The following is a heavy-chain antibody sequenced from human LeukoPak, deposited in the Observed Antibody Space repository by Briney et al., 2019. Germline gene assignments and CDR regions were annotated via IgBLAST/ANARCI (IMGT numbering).Heavy chain of an antibody. J-gene: IGHJ4*02. CDR3: ARGMVLGVTRKYYFDY. Sequence: GGSLRLSCAASGFTFSSYEMNWVRQAPGKGLEWVSYISCSGSTIYYADSVKGRFTISRDNAKNSLYLQMNSLRAEDTAVYYCARGMVLGVTRKYYFDYWGQGTLVTVSS. D-gene: IGHD3-10*01. CDR1: GFTFSSYE. V-gene: IGHV3-48*03. CDR2: ISCSGSTI.